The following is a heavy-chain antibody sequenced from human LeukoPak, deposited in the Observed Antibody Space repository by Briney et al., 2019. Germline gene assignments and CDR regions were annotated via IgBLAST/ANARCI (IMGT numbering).Heavy chain of an antibody. CDR3: ARALSHLLTDSPDY. CDR1: GYTFTGYY. D-gene: IGHD1-14*01. Sequence: ASVKVSCKTSGYTFTGYYMHWVRQAPGQGLEWMGRINPNSGGTNYAQKFQGRVTMTRDTSITTAYMELSRLRSDDTAVYYCARALSHLLTDSPDYWGQGTLVTVSS. J-gene: IGHJ4*02. V-gene: IGHV1-2*06. CDR2: INPNSGGT.